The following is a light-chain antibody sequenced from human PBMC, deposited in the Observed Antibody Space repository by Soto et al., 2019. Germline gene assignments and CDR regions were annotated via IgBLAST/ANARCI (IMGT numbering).Light chain of an antibody. J-gene: IGLJ1*01. V-gene: IGLV1-40*01. Sequence: QSVLTQPPSVSGAPGQRVTISCTGSSSNIGAGYDVHWYQQLPGTAPKLLIYGNSNRPSGVPDRFSGSKSGTSASLAITGLQAEDEADYYCQSYDSSPSGSGVVGTGTKLTVL. CDR2: GNS. CDR1: SSNIGAGYD. CDR3: QSYDSSPSGSGV.